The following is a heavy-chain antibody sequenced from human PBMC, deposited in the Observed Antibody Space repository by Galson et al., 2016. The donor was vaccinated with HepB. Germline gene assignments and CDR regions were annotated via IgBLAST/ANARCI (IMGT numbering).Heavy chain of an antibody. CDR2: IWYDGNNK. D-gene: IGHD2-2*01. J-gene: IGHJ6*02. Sequence: SLRLSCAASGFAFSTFGMHWVRQAPGKGLEWLAVIWYDGNNKYYLNSVKGQFTISRDNSKNMLYLQLSSLRVEDTAVYYCAKGLAYCSGTSCLSYSDSPGGGMDVWGQGTTVTVSS. CDR3: AKGLAYCSGTSCLSYSDSPGGGMDV. V-gene: IGHV3-33*06. CDR1: GFAFSTFG.